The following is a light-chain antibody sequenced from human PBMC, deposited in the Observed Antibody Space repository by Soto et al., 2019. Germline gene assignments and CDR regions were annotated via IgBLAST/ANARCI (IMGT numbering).Light chain of an antibody. CDR2: GAS. V-gene: IGKV3-15*01. CDR3: QQHNNWLPIN. Sequence: EIVMTQSPATLSVSPLERATLSFSSSQSVSSNLAWYQQKPGQAPRLLIYGASTRATGIPARFSGSGSGTESTLTISSLQSEDFAVYYCQQHNNWLPINFGQGTRLEIK. CDR1: QSVSSN. J-gene: IGKJ5*01.